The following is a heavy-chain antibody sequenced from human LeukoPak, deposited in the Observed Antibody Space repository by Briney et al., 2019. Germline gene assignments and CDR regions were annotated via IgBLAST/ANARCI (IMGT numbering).Heavy chain of an antibody. J-gene: IGHJ4*02. CDR2: IPYDGSNK. CDR3: AKGVMITFGGVIADSAFDY. CDR1: GFTFSSYG. Sequence: GGSLRLSCAASGFTFSSYGMHWVRQAPGKGLEWVAVIPYDGSNKYYADSVKGRFTISRDNSKNTLYLQMNSLRAEDTAVYYCAKGVMITFGGVIADSAFDYWGQGTLVTVSS. D-gene: IGHD3-16*02. V-gene: IGHV3-30*18.